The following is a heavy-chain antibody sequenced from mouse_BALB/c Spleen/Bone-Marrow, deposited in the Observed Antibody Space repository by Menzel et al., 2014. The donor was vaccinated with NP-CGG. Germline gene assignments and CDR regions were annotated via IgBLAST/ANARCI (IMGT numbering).Heavy chain of an antibody. CDR3: ARGGYDGWYFDV. J-gene: IGHJ1*01. CDR2: IHPSDSET. V-gene: IGHV1-74*01. D-gene: IGHD2-2*01. Sequence: VQLQQSGAELVRPGASVKLSCRASDYSFTSYWVNWVKQRPGQGLEWIDMIHPSDSETRLNQKFKDKATLTVDKSSSTAYMQLSSPTSEDSAVYYCARGGYDGWYFDVWGAGTTVTVSS. CDR1: DYSFTSYW.